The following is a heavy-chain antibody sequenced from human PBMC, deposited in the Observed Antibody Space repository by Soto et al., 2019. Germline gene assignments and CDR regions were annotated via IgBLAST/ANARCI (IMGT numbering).Heavy chain of an antibody. CDR3: VRDDYGLDV. CDR2: IYSGGSA. Sequence: GGSLRLSCAASGFIVSSNYMSWVRQAPGKVLEWGSVIYSGGSANYADSVKGRFTISRDNSKNTLYLQMNSLRAEDTAVYYCVRDDYGLDVWGQGTGVTVSS. CDR1: GFIVSSNY. J-gene: IGHJ6*02. V-gene: IGHV3-53*01.